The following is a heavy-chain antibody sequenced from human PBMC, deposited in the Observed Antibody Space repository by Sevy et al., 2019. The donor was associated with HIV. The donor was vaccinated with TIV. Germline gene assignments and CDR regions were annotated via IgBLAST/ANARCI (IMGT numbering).Heavy chain of an antibody. CDR1: GFIFNSYA. V-gene: IGHV3-33*01. Sequence: GGSLRLSCAASGFIFNSYAIHWVRQAPGKGLEWVAVVFMDGTKEFYAESVKGRFTISRDNSKKKVFLQMNGLRDEDTAVYYCVRDHNDSSEYYLIGAYDVWGQGTTVTVSS. D-gene: IGHD3-22*01. J-gene: IGHJ3*01. CDR2: VFMDGTKE. CDR3: VRDHNDSSEYYLIGAYDV.